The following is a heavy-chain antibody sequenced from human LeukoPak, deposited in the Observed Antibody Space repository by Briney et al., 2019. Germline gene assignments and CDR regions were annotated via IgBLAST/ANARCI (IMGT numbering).Heavy chain of an antibody. J-gene: IGHJ4*02. CDR2: ISSSSSTI. Sequence: GGSLRLSCAVSGFAVSSYSMNWVRQAPGKGLEWVSYISSSSSTIYYADSVKGRFTISRDNAKNSLYLQMNSLRDEDTAVYYCARNGWKSLDYWGQGTLVTVSS. V-gene: IGHV3-48*02. D-gene: IGHD1-1*01. CDR1: GFAVSSYS. CDR3: ARNGWKSLDY.